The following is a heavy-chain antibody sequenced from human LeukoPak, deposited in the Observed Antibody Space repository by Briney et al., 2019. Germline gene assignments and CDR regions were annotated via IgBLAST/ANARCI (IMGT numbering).Heavy chain of an antibody. CDR3: AKRSRGDYVPSYFDY. J-gene: IGHJ4*02. V-gene: IGHV3-23*01. D-gene: IGHD4-17*01. Sequence: GGSLRLSCAASGFTFSNYAMSWVRQAPGKGQEWVSFISGSGGSTYYADSVKGRFTISRDNSKNTLHLQMNSLRAEDTAVYYCAKRSRGDYVPSYFDYWGQGTLVTVSS. CDR1: GFTFSNYA. CDR2: ISGSGGST.